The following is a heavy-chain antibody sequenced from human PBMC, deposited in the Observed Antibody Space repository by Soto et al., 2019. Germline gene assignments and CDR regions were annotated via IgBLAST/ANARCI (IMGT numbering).Heavy chain of an antibody. CDR3: ARAHRYRAIPLNPYYYGSGSYPGY. D-gene: IGHD3-10*01. J-gene: IGHJ4*02. CDR1: GGSFSNYG. CDR2: LIPMLRTA. Sequence: SVKVSCKASGGSFSNYGVSWVRQAPGQGLEWVGGLIPMLRTATYAQKFHGRGTIIADESTNTVYMELSSLRSEDTAVYYCARAHRYRAIPLNPYYYGSGSYPGYWGQGTLVTVSS. V-gene: IGHV1-69*13.